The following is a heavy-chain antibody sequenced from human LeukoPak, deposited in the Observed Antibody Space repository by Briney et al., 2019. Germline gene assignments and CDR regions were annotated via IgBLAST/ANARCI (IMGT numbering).Heavy chain of an antibody. CDR3: AKTATVTTRVGRFGS. CDR1: GYTFTSYE. J-gene: IGHJ4*02. Sequence: GASVKVSCKASGYTFTSYEINWVRQATGQGLEWVGWMSPNSGTTGYAHKFQGRITMTRNTSISTAYMELSSLRSEDTAVYYCAKTATVTTRVGRFGSWGQGTLVTVSS. V-gene: IGHV1-8*01. CDR2: MSPNSGTT. D-gene: IGHD4-17*01.